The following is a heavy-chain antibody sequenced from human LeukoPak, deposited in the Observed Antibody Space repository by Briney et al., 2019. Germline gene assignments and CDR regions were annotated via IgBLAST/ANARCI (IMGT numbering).Heavy chain of an antibody. CDR3: ARAAWWELPKAELDY. D-gene: IGHD1-26*01. CDR1: GYTFTSYY. J-gene: IGHJ4*02. Sequence: ASVKVSCKASGYTFTSYYMHWVRQAPGQGLEWMGIINPSGGSTSYAQKFQGRVTMTRDTSTSTVYMELSSLRSEDTAVYYCARAAWWELPKAELDYRGQGTLVTVSS. V-gene: IGHV1-46*01. CDR2: INPSGGST.